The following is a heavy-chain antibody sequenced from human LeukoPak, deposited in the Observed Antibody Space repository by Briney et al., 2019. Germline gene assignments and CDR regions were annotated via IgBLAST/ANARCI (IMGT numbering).Heavy chain of an antibody. Sequence: SVKVSCKASGGTFSSYAISWVRQAPGQGLEWMGRIIPILGIANYAQKFQGRVTITADKSTSTAYMELSSLRSEDTAVYYCAREGVVIGSYYDFWSGYSGGYYFDYWGQGTLVTVSS. V-gene: IGHV1-69*04. D-gene: IGHD3-3*01. CDR1: GGTFSSYA. CDR2: IIPILGIA. J-gene: IGHJ4*02. CDR3: AREGVVIGSYYDFWSGYSGGYYFDY.